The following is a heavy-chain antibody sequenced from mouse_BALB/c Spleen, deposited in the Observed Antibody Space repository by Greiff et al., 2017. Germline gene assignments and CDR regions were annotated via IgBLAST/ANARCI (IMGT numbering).Heavy chain of an antibody. V-gene: IGHV1S29*02. Sequence: EVQLQQSGPELVKPGASVKISCKASGYTFTDYNMHWVKQSHGKSLEWIGYIYPYNGGTGYNQKFKSKATLTVDNSSSTAYMELRSLTSEDSAVYYCARSRYDVYYFDYWGQGTTLTVSS. CDR2: IYPYNGGT. CDR3: ARSRYDVYYFDY. CDR1: GYTFTDYN. D-gene: IGHD2-12*01. J-gene: IGHJ2*01.